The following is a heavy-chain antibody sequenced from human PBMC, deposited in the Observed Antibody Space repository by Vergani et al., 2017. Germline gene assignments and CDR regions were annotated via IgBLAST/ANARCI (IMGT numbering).Heavy chain of an antibody. V-gene: IGHV3-9*01. Sequence: EVQLVESGGGLVQPGRSLRLSCAASGFTFDDYAMHWVRQAPGKGLEWVSGISWNSGSIGYADSVKGRFTISRDNAKNSLYLQMNSLRAEDTALYYCAKDAGVAVAVSAVDIWGQGTMVTVSS. J-gene: IGHJ3*02. CDR3: AKDAGVAVAVSAVDI. CDR2: ISWNSGSI. D-gene: IGHD6-19*01. CDR1: GFTFDDYA.